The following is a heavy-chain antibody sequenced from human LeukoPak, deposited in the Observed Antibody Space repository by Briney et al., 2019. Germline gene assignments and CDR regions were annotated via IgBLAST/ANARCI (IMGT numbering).Heavy chain of an antibody. V-gene: IGHV4-34*01. D-gene: IGHD2-2*01. J-gene: IGHJ4*02. CDR1: GGSFSDYY. Sequence: PSETLSLTCAVYGGSFSDYYWSWIRQPPGKGLEWIGNINHSGSTNYNPSLKSRVTISVDTSKNQFSLKLSSVTAADTAVYYCARALPPADPFDYWGQGTLVTVSS. CDR3: ARALPPADPFDY. CDR2: INHSGST.